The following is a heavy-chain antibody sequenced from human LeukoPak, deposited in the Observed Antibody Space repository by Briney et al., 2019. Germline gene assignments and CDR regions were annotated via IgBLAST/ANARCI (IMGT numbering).Heavy chain of an antibody. CDR2: IGTSSANT. V-gene: IGHV3-23*01. J-gene: IGHJ6*03. CDR1: GFTFSSFA. CDR3: ARAVAALYYYYYMDV. Sequence: PGGSLRLSCAASGFTFSSFALSWIRQAPGKGLEWVSAIGTSSANTYYADSVKGRFTISRDNSQNTLYLQINNLRAEDTAVYYCARAVAALYYYYYMDVWGKGTTVTVSS. D-gene: IGHD6-19*01.